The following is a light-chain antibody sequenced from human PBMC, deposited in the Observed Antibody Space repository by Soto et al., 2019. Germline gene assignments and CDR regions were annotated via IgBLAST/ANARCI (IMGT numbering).Light chain of an antibody. CDR2: GAA. V-gene: IGKV3-20*01. CDR3: QQYGGTPYT. Sequence: ENVLTQSPGTLSLSPGERATLSCRASQSVSSDYLAWYQQKPGQAPRLLIYGAASRANGIPDRFSGSGSGTDFTLTIIRLEPEDFAVYFCQQYGGTPYTFGQGTKLEIQ. CDR1: QSVSSDY. J-gene: IGKJ2*01.